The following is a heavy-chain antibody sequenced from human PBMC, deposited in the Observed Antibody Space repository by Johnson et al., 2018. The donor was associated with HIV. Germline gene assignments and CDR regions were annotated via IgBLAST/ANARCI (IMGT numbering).Heavy chain of an antibody. CDR1: GLAFSSYA. Sequence: QVQLVESGGGVVQPGTSLRLSCTASGLAFSSYALHWVRQAPGKGLEWVAVISYDGRDAYYADSVKGRFTSSRDNSKNTLYLQMNNLRAGDTAVYFCARESRDGPNLRAFDIWGQGTMVTVSS. D-gene: IGHD5-24*01. CDR2: ISYDGRDA. CDR3: ARESRDGPNLRAFDI. V-gene: IGHV3-30*14. J-gene: IGHJ3*02.